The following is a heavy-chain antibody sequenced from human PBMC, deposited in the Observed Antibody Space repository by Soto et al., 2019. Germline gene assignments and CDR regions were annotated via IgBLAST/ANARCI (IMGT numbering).Heavy chain of an antibody. Sequence: ALVKCSCKASGYTFTGYYMHWVRQAPGQGLEWMGWINPNSGGTNYAQKFQGRVTMTRDTSISTAYMELSRLRSDDTAVYYCARNSYDSSGYPFDYWGQGTLVTVSS. CDR2: INPNSGGT. D-gene: IGHD3-22*01. J-gene: IGHJ4*02. CDR3: ARNSYDSSGYPFDY. V-gene: IGHV1-2*02. CDR1: GYTFTGYY.